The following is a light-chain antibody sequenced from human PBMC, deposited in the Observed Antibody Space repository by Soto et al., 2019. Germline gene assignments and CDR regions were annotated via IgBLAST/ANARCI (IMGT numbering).Light chain of an antibody. CDR3: QQYGGSTRT. CDR2: GAS. Sequence: IVLTQSPGTLSLSPVERATLSCRSSQRVTTQLAWYQQKPGQAPRLIIHGASSRATGVPDRITGSGSGTDFTLSISRLEPEDFAVYYCQQYGGSTRTCGQGTKVDIK. V-gene: IGKV3-20*01. CDR1: QRVTTQ. J-gene: IGKJ1*01.